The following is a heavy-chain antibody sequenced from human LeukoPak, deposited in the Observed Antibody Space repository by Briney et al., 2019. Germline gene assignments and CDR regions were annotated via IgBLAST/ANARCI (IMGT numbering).Heavy chain of an antibody. CDR2: ISGSADTT. CDR3: ASAVPSGA. D-gene: IGHD3-10*01. CDR1: GFTFNSYS. Sequence: GGSLRLSCAASGFTFNSYSMSWVRQAPGKGLEWVSAISGSADTTHYADSVKGRFTISRDNSKNTLYLQMNSLRAEDTAVYYCASAVPSGAWGQGTLVTVSS. V-gene: IGHV3-23*01. J-gene: IGHJ5*02.